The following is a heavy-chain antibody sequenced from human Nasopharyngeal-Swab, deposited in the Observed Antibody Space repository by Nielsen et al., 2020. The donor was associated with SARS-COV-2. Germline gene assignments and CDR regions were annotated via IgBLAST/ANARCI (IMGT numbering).Heavy chain of an antibody. J-gene: IGHJ3*02. CDR2: ILTNGST. Sequence: LRLSCTVSGGSISSGSYNWSWIRQPAGKGLEWIGRILTNGSTNYNPSLKSRITISVDTSKNQFSLRLSSVTAADTAVYYCAKKDKLQHLDAFDIWGQGTVVTVSS. CDR3: AKKDKLQHLDAFDI. V-gene: IGHV4-61*02. CDR1: GGSISSGSYN. D-gene: IGHD6-13*01.